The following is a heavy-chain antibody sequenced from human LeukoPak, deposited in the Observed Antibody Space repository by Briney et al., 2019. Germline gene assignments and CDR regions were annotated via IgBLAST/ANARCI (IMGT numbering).Heavy chain of an antibody. V-gene: IGHV3-30*01. CDR2: ISYDGSHE. D-gene: IGHD5-24*01. Sequence: GGSLRLSCAASGFTFSIYAIHWVRQAPGKGLEWITTISYDGSHEYYADSVKGRFTIPRDNSKNTLYLQMNSLRPEDTAVYYCARGTWGGGYKPLIFPDWGQGTLVTVSS. CDR1: GFTFSIYA. CDR3: ARGTWGGGYKPLIFPD. J-gene: IGHJ4*02.